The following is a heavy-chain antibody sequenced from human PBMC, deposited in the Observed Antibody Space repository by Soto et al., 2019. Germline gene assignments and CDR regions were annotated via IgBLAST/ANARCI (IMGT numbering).Heavy chain of an antibody. CDR3: ARGLATIVGAIYYYYYGMDV. J-gene: IGHJ6*02. CDR2: INHSGST. CDR1: GGSFSGYY. Sequence: SETLSLTCAVYGGSFSGYYWSWIRQPPGKGLEWIGEINHSGSTNYNPSLKSRVTISVDTSKNQFSLKLSSATAADTAVYYCARGLATIVGAIYYYYYGMDVWGQGTTVTVS. D-gene: IGHD1-26*01. V-gene: IGHV4-34*01.